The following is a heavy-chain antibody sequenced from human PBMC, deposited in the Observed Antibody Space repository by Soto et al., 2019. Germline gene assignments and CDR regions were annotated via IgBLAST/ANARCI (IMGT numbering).Heavy chain of an antibody. Sequence: QVQLQESGPGLVKPSETLSLTCTVSGGSIGSYYWNWIRQPPGKGLEWIGYIYYSGSTNYNPSLTSRVTISVDTSKNQFSLKLSSVTAADTAVYYCARDGGFYYGMDVW. CDR1: GGSIGSYY. CDR3: ARDGGFYYGMDV. D-gene: IGHD3-3*01. J-gene: IGHJ6*01. CDR2: IYYSGST. V-gene: IGHV4-59*01.